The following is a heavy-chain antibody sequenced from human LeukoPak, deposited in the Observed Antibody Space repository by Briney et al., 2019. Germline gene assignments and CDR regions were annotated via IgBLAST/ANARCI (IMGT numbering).Heavy chain of an antibody. CDR1: GVSMSRYF. J-gene: IGHJ3*01. V-gene: IGHV4-4*07. D-gene: IGHD3-10*01. CDR2: ISTSGTT. Sequence: SETLSLTCAISGVSMSRYFWTWIRQPAGKGLEWIGRISTSGTTNYNPSPKSRVTMSLDTSKNQWSLRLTSVTTADTALYYCAGFLLVSVPHDTIDLWGQGTMVTVSS. CDR3: AGFLLVSVPHDTIDL.